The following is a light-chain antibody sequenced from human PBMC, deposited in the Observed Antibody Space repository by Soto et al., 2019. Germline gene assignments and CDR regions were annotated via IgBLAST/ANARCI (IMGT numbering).Light chain of an antibody. CDR3: QQTYNIPPFT. J-gene: IGKJ2*01. Sequence: IRMTQSPSSFSASVGDTVNITCRASQTISRFLTWYQHKPGKAPKLLIYAATNLETGVPSRFSGSGSGTDFTLTIAGLQAEDFATYYCQQTYNIPPFTFGQGTKLEIK. CDR1: QTISRF. CDR2: AAT. V-gene: IGKV1-39*01.